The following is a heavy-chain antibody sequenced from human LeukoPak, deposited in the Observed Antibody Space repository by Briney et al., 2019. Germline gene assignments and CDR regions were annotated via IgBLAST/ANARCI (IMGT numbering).Heavy chain of an antibody. J-gene: IGHJ5*02. Sequence: SVTLSLTRTLSVGSICRYCWRWIRQPAGKGLEWIGRIYTSGSTNYNPSLKSRVTMSVDTSKNQFSLKLSSVTAADTAVYYCARGIAAAGGWFDPWGQGTLVTVSS. CDR3: ARGIAAAGGWFDP. CDR2: IYTSGST. CDR1: VGSICRYC. D-gene: IGHD6-13*01. V-gene: IGHV4-4*07.